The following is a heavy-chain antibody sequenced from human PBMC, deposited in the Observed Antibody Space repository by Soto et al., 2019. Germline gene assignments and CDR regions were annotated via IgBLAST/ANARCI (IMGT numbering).Heavy chain of an antibody. CDR1: GFTFSSYS. D-gene: IGHD2-21*02. CDR3: AREVMVVTAIQSYGMDV. V-gene: IGHV3-48*02. Sequence: GCLRRTCSASGFTFSSYSMDWVRQAPGKGLEWVSYISSSSSTIYYADSVKGRFTISRDNAKNSLYLQMNSLRDEDTAVYYCAREVMVVTAIQSYGMDVWGQGTTVTVSS. CDR2: ISSSSSTI. J-gene: IGHJ6*02.